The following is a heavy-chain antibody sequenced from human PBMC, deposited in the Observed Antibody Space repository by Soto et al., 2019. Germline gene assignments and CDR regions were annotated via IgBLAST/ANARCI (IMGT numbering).Heavy chain of an antibody. CDR2: ISRDGGTK. V-gene: IGHV3-30*03. Sequence: QVQLVESGGGVVQPGRSLRLSCAVSGFTVSTYGMHWVRQAPGKGLEWVAVISRDGGTKYYADSVKGRFTISRDNSRNTLFLDMNSLRGDDMAVYYCPGAFASGYWCQATLVTVSS. CDR1: GFTVSTYG. CDR3: PGAFASGY. D-gene: IGHD2-8*02. J-gene: IGHJ4*02.